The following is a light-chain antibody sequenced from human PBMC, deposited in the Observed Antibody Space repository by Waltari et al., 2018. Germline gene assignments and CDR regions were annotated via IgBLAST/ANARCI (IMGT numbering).Light chain of an antibody. CDR1: ASISSGY. CDR2: GAS. Sequence: EIVLTQSPGALSLSPGERVTLSCRASASISSGYFAWFQQKPGQPPRLLIYGASRGAAGIPDRFSGGGSGADYTLTISRLEPEDFAVYYCHQYDRSPPFTFGQGTRL. J-gene: IGKJ5*01. CDR3: HQYDRSPPFT. V-gene: IGKV3-20*01.